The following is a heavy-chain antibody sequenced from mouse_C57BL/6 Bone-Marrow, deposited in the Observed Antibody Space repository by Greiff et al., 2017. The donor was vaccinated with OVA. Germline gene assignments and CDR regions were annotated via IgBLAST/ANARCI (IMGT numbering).Heavy chain of an antibody. J-gene: IGHJ1*03. D-gene: IGHD1-1*01. Sequence: QVQLQQSGPGLVQPSQSLSITCTVSGFSLTSYGVHWVRQSPGKGLEWLGVIWRGGSTDYNAAFMSRLSITKDNSKSQVFFKMNSLQADDTAIYYCAKEATVAYWYFDVWGTGTTVTVSS. V-gene: IGHV2-5*01. CDR2: IWRGGST. CDR1: GFSLTSYG. CDR3: AKEATVAYWYFDV.